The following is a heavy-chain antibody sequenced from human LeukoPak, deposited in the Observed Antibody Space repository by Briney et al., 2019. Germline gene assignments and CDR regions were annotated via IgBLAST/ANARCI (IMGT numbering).Heavy chain of an antibody. CDR3: ARHLGTPGTRGFDY. V-gene: IGHV4-4*02. CDR2: IKDSGRT. CDR1: GGSISPNW. Sequence: SETLSLTCTVSGGSISPNWWSWVRQPPGKGLQWIGEIKDSGRTNYNTSLTGRVAMSIDTSKNQFSLNLTSVTAADTAVYYYARHLGTPGTRGFDYWGQGTLVTVSS. J-gene: IGHJ4*02. D-gene: IGHD1-1*01.